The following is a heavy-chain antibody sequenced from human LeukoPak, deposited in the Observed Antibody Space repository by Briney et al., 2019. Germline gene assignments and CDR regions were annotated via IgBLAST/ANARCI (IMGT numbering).Heavy chain of an antibody. CDR1: GYTFTSYW. J-gene: IGHJ4*02. V-gene: IGHV5-51*01. CDR2: IYPGDSDT. D-gene: IGHD2-15*01. CDR3: ARHGCSGGSCPFDY. Sequence: GESLKISCEGFGYTFTSYWVAWVRQMPGKGLEWMGIIYPGDSDTRYNPSFQGQVTISADKSISTAYLQWSSLKASDTAIYYCARHGCSGGSCPFDYLGQGTLVTVSS.